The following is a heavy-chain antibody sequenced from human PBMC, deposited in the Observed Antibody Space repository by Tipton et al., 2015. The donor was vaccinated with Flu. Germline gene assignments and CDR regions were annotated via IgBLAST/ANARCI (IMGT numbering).Heavy chain of an antibody. J-gene: IGHJ4*02. Sequence: LRLSCTVSGDSVSSYYWSWIRQPPGKGLEWVGYIYHSGSRNFNPSLKSRVTMSVDTSKSQFSLSLASVTAADTAVYFCARVRSVTTLDYWGQGTLVTVSP. V-gene: IGHV4-59*02. CDR1: GDSVSSYY. CDR3: ARVRSVTTLDY. D-gene: IGHD4-17*01. CDR2: IYHSGSR.